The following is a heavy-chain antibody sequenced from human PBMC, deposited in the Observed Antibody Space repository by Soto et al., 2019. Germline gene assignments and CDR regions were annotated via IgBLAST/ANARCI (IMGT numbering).Heavy chain of an antibody. CDR1: GFTFTTNN. CDR3: ARDPPLSVLVVVATDDF. CDR2: ISSSSSFR. J-gene: IGHJ4*02. D-gene: IGHD3-22*01. V-gene: IGHV3-21*01. Sequence: GGSLRLSCAASGFTFTTNNMNWVRQAPGKGLEWVSSISSSSSFRNYADSVKGRFSISRDNDKKLVYLQMDSLRAEDTAVYYCARDPPLSVLVVVATDDFWGQGTLVTVSS.